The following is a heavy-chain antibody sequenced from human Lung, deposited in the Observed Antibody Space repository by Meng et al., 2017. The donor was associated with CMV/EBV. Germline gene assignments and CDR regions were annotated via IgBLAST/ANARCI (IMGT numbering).Heavy chain of an antibody. V-gene: IGHV4-30-4*08. CDR3: ARGYCTDGECYRQGDAFDP. CDR2: IHDIGTT. Sequence: SETLSLXCAVSGGSIGTGNFYWTWIRQPPGRGLEWIGYIHDIGTTYYNPSLKSRLTISIDTSKNQFSLILASVTAVDTAVYFCARGYCTDGECYRQGDAFDPWGQGXLVTVSS. J-gene: IGHJ5*02. CDR1: GGSIGTGNFY. D-gene: IGHD2-8*01.